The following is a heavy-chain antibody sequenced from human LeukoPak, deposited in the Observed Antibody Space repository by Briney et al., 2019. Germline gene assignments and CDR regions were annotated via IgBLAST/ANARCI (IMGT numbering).Heavy chain of an antibody. Sequence: PGGSLRLSCAASGFTVSSNYMSWVRQAPGKGLEWVSVIYSGGSTYYADSVKGRFTISRDNSKNTLYLQMNSLRAEDTAVYYCAKVPRASAAHDYGDYRHYWGQGTLVTVSS. J-gene: IGHJ4*02. D-gene: IGHD4-17*01. V-gene: IGHV3-53*01. CDR2: IYSGGST. CDR3: AKVPRASAAHDYGDYRHY. CDR1: GFTVSSNY.